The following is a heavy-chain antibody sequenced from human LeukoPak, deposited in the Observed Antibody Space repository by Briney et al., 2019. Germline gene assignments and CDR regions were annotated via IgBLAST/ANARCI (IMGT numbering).Heavy chain of an antibody. J-gene: IGHJ5*02. Sequence: PSETLSLTCTVSGGSISSYYWSWIRQPPGRGLEWIGYIYYSGNTNYNPSLKSRVTISVDMSKNQFSLKLSSVTAADTAVYYCARHVDFCMGSNCFPPWRQEPLVPSPS. CDR3: ARHVDFCMGSNCFPP. CDR2: IYYSGNT. D-gene: IGHD3-3*01. V-gene: IGHV4-59*08. CDR1: GGSISSYY.